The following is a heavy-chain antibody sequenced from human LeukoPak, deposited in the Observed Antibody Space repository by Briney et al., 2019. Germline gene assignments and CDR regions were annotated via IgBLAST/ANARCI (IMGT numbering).Heavy chain of an antibody. CDR1: GCVFTSHY. V-gene: IGHV1-46*01. D-gene: IGHD6-6*01. Sequence: ASVKVSCTASGCVFTSHYIHWMRQAPGHGLEWMGMINPSGGSTSYAQKFQGRVTMTRDTSTSTVYLELSSLRSEDTAVYYCARAYSTSSPFDYWGQGTLVTVSS. CDR3: ARAYSTSSPFDY. J-gene: IGHJ4*02. CDR2: INPSGGST.